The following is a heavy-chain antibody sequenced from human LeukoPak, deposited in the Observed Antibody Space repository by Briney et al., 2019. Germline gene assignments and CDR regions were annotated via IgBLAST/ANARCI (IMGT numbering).Heavy chain of an antibody. CDR3: ARDRTGVVPAANFDY. D-gene: IGHD2-2*01. CDR2: ISSSGSTI. CDR1: GFTFSDYY. J-gene: IGHJ4*02. V-gene: IGHV3-11*04. Sequence: GGSLRLSCAASGFTFSDYYMSWIRQAPGKGLEWVSYISSSGSTIYYADSVKGRFTISRDNAKNSLYLQMNSLRAEDTAVYYCARDRTGVVPAANFDYWGQGTLVTVSS.